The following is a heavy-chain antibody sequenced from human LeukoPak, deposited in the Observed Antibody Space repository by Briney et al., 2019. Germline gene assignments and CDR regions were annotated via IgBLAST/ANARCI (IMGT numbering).Heavy chain of an antibody. J-gene: IGHJ4*02. D-gene: IGHD2-21*02. CDR2: IYPGDSDT. CDR1: GYSFTSYW. V-gene: IGHV5-51*01. Sequence: GESLKISCKGSGYSFTSYWIGWVRQMPGKGPEWMGMIYPGDSDTRYSPSFQGQVTISADKSISTAYLQWSSLKASDTAMYYCASSGPYCGGDCYSDYWGQGTLVTVSS. CDR3: ASSGPYCGGDCYSDY.